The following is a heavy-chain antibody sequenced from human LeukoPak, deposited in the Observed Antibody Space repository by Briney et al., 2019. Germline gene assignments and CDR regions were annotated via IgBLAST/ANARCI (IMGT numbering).Heavy chain of an antibody. V-gene: IGHV3-7*03. CDR1: GFTFSSYW. Sequence: PGGSLRLSCAASGFTFSSYWMSWVRQPPGKGLGWVANIKQDGSEKYYVDSVKGRLTISRDNAKNSLYLQMNSLRAEDTAVYYCARRYSSGWFYFDYWGQGTLVTVSS. J-gene: IGHJ4*02. CDR2: IKQDGSEK. CDR3: ARRYSSGWFYFDY. D-gene: IGHD6-19*01.